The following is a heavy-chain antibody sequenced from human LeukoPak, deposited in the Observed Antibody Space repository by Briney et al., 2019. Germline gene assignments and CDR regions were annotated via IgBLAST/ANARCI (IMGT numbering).Heavy chain of an antibody. CDR1: GGSISTSNW. CDR2: IYHTGSI. J-gene: IGHJ3*02. V-gene: IGHV4-4*02. D-gene: IGHD2-2*01. Sequence: SETLSLTCTVSGGSISTSNWWNWVRPPPGMGLEWIGEIYHTGSIHYNASLKSRLTISLDNFNNQFSLKLTSVNAADTAMYYCARATGAVPVRGWAFDIWGQGTMVTVAS. CDR3: ARATGAVPVRGWAFDI.